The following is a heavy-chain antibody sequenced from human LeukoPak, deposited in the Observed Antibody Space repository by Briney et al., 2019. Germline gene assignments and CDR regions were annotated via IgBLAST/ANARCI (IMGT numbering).Heavy chain of an antibody. CDR1: GASISNYY. CDR2: LYTSGSI. D-gene: IGHD7-27*01. Sequence: SETLSLTCTVSGASISNYYWSWIRQPAGKGLEWIGRLYTSGSINFNPSLKSRITMSVDTSKNQFSLGLSSVTAADTAVYYCAGATWGSGYFDYWGQGTLVTVSS. CDR3: AGATWGSGYFDY. V-gene: IGHV4-4*07. J-gene: IGHJ4*02.